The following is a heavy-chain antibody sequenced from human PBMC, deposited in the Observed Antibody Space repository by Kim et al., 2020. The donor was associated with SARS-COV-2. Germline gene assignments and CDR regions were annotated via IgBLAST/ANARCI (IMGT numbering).Heavy chain of an antibody. CDR1: GYIFTDYS. Sequence: ASVKVSCKASGYIFTDYSIHWVRQAPGQGLEWMGRIIPNSRGTDYAQRFQGRVTMTRDTSINTAYMEVHWLRSDDTAVYFCARGDNYKCNFWGQGTLVTVSS. J-gene: IGHJ4*02. D-gene: IGHD1-1*01. V-gene: IGHV1-2*06. CDR3: ARGDNYKCNF. CDR2: IIPNSRGT.